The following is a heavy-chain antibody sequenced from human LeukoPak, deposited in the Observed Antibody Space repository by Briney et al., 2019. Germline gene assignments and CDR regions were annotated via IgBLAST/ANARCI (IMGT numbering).Heavy chain of an antibody. CDR3: ARLLWFGELLYEGYYFDY. CDR2: IYYSGST. D-gene: IGHD3-10*01. Sequence: SETLSLTCTVSGGSMSSYYWIWIRQPPGKGLEWIGYIYYSGSTNYNPSLKSRVTISVDTSKNQFSLKLSSVTAADTAVYYCARLLWFGELLYEGYYFDYWGQGTLVTVSS. V-gene: IGHV4-59*01. J-gene: IGHJ4*02. CDR1: GGSMSSYY.